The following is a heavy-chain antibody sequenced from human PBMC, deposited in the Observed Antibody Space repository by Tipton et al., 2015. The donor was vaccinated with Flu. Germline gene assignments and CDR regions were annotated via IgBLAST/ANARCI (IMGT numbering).Heavy chain of an antibody. D-gene: IGHD3-10*02. V-gene: IGHV4-39*01. CDR2: IYPTGTT. CDR3: ARLSYYDVDLKNFYFDY. CDR1: GDSISSNNCF. J-gene: IGHJ4*02. Sequence: TLPLTCTVSGDSISSNNCFCAWIRQPPGKRLELIGSIYPTGTTYYNPSLKSRVTISVDTSKRQFSLMLRSVTAADTAVYYCARLSYYDVDLKNFYFDYWGQGALVTVSS.